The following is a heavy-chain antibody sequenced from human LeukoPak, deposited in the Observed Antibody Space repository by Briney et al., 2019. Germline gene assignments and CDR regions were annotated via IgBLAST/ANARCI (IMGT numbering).Heavy chain of an antibody. Sequence: GSLKLSCAASGFTFSSYNMNWVRQAPGKGLEWISYITTSSSEIYYADSVKGRFTISRDNAKNSLYLQMYSLRDEDTAVYYCVRRVVGAMPFDYWGQGTLVTVSS. CDR1: GFTFSSYN. D-gene: IGHD1-26*01. J-gene: IGHJ4*02. CDR3: VRRVVGAMPFDY. CDR2: ITTSSSEI. V-gene: IGHV3-48*02.